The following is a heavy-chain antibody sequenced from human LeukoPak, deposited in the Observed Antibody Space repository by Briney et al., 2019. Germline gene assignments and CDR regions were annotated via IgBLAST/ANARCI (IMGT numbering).Heavy chain of an antibody. Sequence: GGSLRFPCAASGFTFDDYAMHWVRQAPGKGLEWVSLISGDGGSTYYADSVKGRFTISRDNSKNSLYLQMNSLRTEDTALYYCAKDPGGDTAMAYWGQGTLVTVSS. CDR2: ISGDGGST. CDR1: GFTFDDYA. V-gene: IGHV3-43*02. J-gene: IGHJ4*02. CDR3: AKDPGGDTAMAY. D-gene: IGHD5-18*01.